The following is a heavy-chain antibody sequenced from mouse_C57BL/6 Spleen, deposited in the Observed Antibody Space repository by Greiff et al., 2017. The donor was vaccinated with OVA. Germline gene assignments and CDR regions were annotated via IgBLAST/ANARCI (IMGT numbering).Heavy chain of an antibody. CDR1: GYTFTDYY. CDR2: INPNNGGT. J-gene: IGHJ1*03. V-gene: IGHV1-26*01. CDR3: AKADLFNYGYFDV. Sequence: EVQLQQSGPELVKPGASVKISCKASGYTFTDYYMNWVKQSHGKSLEWIGDINPNNGGTSYNQKFKGKATLTVDKSSSTAYMERRSLTSEDSAVYYCAKADLFNYGYFDVWGTGTTVTVSS.